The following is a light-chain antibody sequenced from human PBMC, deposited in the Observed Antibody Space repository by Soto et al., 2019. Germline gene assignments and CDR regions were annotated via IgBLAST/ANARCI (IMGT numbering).Light chain of an antibody. CDR3: QVYTTSPQA. CDR2: DGF. CDR1: QTVGNDY. J-gene: IGKJ1*01. V-gene: IGKV3-20*01. Sequence: EVVLTQSPGTLSLSPGERATLSCRSSQTVGNDYLAWYQQKPDQAPRLLIYDGFHRAAGIPDRFSGSGSGRDFTLTISRLEPEDFAVYYCQVYTTSPQAFGQGTKVELK.